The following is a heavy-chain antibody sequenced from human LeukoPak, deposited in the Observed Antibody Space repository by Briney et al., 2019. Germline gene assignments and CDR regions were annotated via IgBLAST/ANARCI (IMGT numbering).Heavy chain of an antibody. V-gene: IGHV4-59*08. CDR2: IYYTGST. Sequence: PSETLSLTCIVSGVSIRRYYWSWIRQPPGKGLEWIGYIYYTGSTSYNPSLKSRVTMSLDTSKNQFSLKLSSVTAADTAVYYCANYDGAPRYWGQGTLVTVSS. CDR1: GVSIRRYY. D-gene: IGHD3-22*01. CDR3: ANYDGAPRY. J-gene: IGHJ4*02.